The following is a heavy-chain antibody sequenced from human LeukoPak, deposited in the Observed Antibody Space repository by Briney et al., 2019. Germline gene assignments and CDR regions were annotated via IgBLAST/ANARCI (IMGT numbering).Heavy chain of an antibody. J-gene: IGHJ6*03. D-gene: IGHD2-2*01. V-gene: IGHV3-33*01. CDR3: ARDGKGYCSSTSCSRRIFYYYYYMDV. CDR2: ICYDGSNK. Sequence: GGSLRLSCASSGFIFSSYGMHWVRQAPGKGLEGVAVICYDGSNKYYADSVKGRFTISRDNSKNTLYLQMNSLSAEDTAVYYCARDGKGYCSSTSCSRRIFYYYYYMDVWGKGTTVTVSS. CDR1: GFIFSSYG.